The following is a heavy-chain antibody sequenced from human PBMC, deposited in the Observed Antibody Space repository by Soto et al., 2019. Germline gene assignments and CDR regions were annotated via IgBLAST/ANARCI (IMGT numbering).Heavy chain of an antibody. D-gene: IGHD6-13*01. Sequence: PSETLSLTCTVSGGSMSSYSWSWIRQPPGKGLEWIGNIYYSGSTNYNPSLKSRVTISVDTSKKQFSLRLNSVTAADTAVYYCAKNPNQDSSTWYSWFDPWGQGTLVTVSS. J-gene: IGHJ5*02. CDR3: AKNPNQDSSTWYSWFDP. CDR2: IYYSGST. CDR1: GGSMSSYS. V-gene: IGHV4-59*01.